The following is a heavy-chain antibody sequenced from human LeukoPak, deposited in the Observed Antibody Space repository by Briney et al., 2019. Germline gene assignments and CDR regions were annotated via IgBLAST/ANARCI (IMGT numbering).Heavy chain of an antibody. CDR1: GYPLTEVT. Sequence: ASVNVSCKVSGYPLTEVTNHWVRQVPGKGLEWVGGFDPECAQTIYAPKFHGRGTMTEDTSTDTAYMGLSSLTSEDTAVYYCAKVMGFYFYYMHVWGTGTTVTVSS. CDR3: AKVMGFYFYYMHV. J-gene: IGHJ6*03. CDR2: FDPECAQT. V-gene: IGHV1-24*01.